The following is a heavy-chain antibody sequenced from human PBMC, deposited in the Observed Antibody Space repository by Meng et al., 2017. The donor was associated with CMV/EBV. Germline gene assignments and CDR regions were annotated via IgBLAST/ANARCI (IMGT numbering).Heavy chain of an antibody. CDR2: IYYSGST. D-gene: IGHD3-22*01. CDR1: GGSISSSSYY. CDR3: ARGVVTMIVVYDP. Sequence: LHVQESGPGLVQPPETLSLTCTVSGGSISSSSYYWGWIRQPPGKGLEWIGSIYYSGSTYYNPSLKSRVTISVDTSKNQFSLKLSSVTAADTAVYYCARGVVTMIVVYDPWGQGTLVTVSS. V-gene: IGHV4-39*07. J-gene: IGHJ5*02.